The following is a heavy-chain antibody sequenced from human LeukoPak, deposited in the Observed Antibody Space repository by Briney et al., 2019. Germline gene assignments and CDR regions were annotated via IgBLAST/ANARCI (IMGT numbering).Heavy chain of an antibody. D-gene: IGHD1-26*01. CDR3: ARGRYSGCSSFDY. CDR1: GGTFSSYA. J-gene: IGHJ4*02. V-gene: IGHV1-69*05. Sequence: ASVKVSCKASGGTFSSYAISWVRQAPGQGLEWMGGIIPIFGTANYAQKFQGRVTITTDESTSTAYMELSSLRSEDTAVDYCARGRYSGCSSFDYWGQGTLVTVSS. CDR2: IIPIFGTA.